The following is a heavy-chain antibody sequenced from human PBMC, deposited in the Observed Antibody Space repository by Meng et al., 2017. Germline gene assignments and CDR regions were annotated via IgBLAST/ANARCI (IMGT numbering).Heavy chain of an antibody. CDR3: AKADRALVNPSTIDY. Sequence: SLKISCAASGFSFDDYAMHWVRQAPGEGLEWVSGISWNSGSIGYADSVKGRFTISRDNAKNSLYLQMNSLRAEDMALYYCAKADRALVNPSTIDYWGQGTLVTVSS. J-gene: IGHJ4*02. CDR1: GFSFDDYA. CDR2: ISWNSGSI. V-gene: IGHV3-9*03. D-gene: IGHD2-2*01.